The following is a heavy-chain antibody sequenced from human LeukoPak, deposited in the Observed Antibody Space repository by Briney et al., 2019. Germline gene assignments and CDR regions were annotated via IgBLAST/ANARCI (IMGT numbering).Heavy chain of an antibody. CDR2: INDDGREV. J-gene: IGHJ4*01. V-gene: IGHV3-7*01. Sequence: GSLRLSCVASGFTFRTYWMNWLRRAPGKGLEWVGNINDDGREVNYVDSVRGRFIISRDNAKDSLYLQMNSLRVDDTAMYYCAIDRLSYDWSDYRFHYWGQGARVTVSS. CDR3: AIDRLSYDWSDYRFHY. CDR1: GFTFRTYW. D-gene: IGHD3-22*01.